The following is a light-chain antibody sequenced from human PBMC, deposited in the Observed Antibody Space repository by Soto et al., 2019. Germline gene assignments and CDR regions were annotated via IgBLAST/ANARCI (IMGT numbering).Light chain of an antibody. Sequence: DIQMTQSPSTLSASVGDRVTITCRASQSISSWLAWFQQKPGKAPDLLIYDASSLESGVTSRFSGSGSGTEFTLTISSLQSDDFATYYCQHYNSYPYTFGQGTKLEIK. CDR3: QHYNSYPYT. CDR1: QSISSW. J-gene: IGKJ2*01. V-gene: IGKV1-5*01. CDR2: DAS.